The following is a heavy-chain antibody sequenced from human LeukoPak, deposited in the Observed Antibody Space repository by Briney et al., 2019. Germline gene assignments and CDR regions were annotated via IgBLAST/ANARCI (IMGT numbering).Heavy chain of an antibody. CDR3: ARGEVSGSSPDYYYYGMDV. J-gene: IGHJ6*02. D-gene: IGHD1-26*01. V-gene: IGHV4-59*01. CDR1: GGSISSYY. CDR2: IYYSGST. Sequence: SETLSLTCTVSGGSISSYYWSWIRQPPGKGREWIGYIYYSGSTNYNPSLKSRVTISVDTSKNQFSLKLSSVTAADTAVYYCARGEVSGSSPDYYYYGMDVWGQGTTVTVSS.